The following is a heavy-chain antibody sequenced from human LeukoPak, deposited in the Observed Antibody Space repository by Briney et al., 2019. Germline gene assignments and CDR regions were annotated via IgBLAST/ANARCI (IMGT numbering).Heavy chain of an antibody. J-gene: IGHJ4*02. Sequence: SSETQSLTCTVSGGSISSYYWSWIRQPPGKGLEWIGYIYYSGSTNYNPSLKSRVTISVDTSKNQFSLKLSSVTAADTAVYYCASSGNSFDYWGQGTLVTVSS. D-gene: IGHD3-10*01. CDR1: GGSISSYY. V-gene: IGHV4-59*08. CDR3: ASSGNSFDY. CDR2: IYYSGST.